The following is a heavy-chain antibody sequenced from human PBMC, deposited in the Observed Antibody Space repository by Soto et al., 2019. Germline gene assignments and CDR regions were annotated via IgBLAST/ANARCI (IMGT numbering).Heavy chain of an antibody. V-gene: IGHV3-73*01. J-gene: IGHJ4*02. Sequence: GGSLRLSCAASGFTFSGSAMHWVRQASGKGLEWVGRIRSKANSYATAYAASVKGRFTISRDDSKNTAYLQMNSLKTEDTAVYYCTLSMGCSGGSCYDYWGQGTLVTVSS. D-gene: IGHD2-15*01. CDR2: IRSKANSYAT. CDR1: GFTFSGSA. CDR3: TLSMGCSGGSCYDY.